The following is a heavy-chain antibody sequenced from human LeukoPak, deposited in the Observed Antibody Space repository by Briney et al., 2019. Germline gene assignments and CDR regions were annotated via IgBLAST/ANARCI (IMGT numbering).Heavy chain of an antibody. CDR3: ARDDIVVVPVGFDP. CDR1: GYTFTGYY. D-gene: IGHD2-2*01. Sequence: ASVKVSCKASGYTFTGYYMHWVRQAPGQGLELMGWINPNSGGTNYAQKFQGRVTMTRDTSISTAYMELSRLRSDDTAVYYCARDDIVVVPVGFDPWGQGTLVTVSS. V-gene: IGHV1-2*02. J-gene: IGHJ5*02. CDR2: INPNSGGT.